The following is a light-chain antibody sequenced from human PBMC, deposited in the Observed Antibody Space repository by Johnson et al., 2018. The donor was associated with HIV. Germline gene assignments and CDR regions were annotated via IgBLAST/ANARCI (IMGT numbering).Light chain of an antibody. V-gene: IGLV1-51*01. Sequence: QSELTQPPSVSAAPGQKVTISCSGSSSNIGNNYVSWYQQLPGTAPKLLIYDNSKRPSGIPDRFSGSKSGTSATLVITGLQTGDEADYHCATWDSSLSVYVFGTGTKVTVL. CDR3: ATWDSSLSVYV. CDR2: DNS. CDR1: SSNIGNNY. J-gene: IGLJ1*01.